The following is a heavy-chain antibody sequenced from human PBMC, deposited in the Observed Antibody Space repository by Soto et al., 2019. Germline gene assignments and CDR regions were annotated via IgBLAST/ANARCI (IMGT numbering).Heavy chain of an antibody. J-gene: IGHJ4*02. CDR2: ISYDGSNK. V-gene: IGHV3-30-3*01. CDR3: ATGPGYSSGSLGY. D-gene: IGHD6-19*01. Sequence: GGSLRLSCAASGFTFSSYAMHWVRQAPGKGLEWVAVISYDGSNKYYADSVKGRFTISRDNSKNTLYPQMNSLRAEDTAVYYCATGPGYSSGSLGYWGQGTLVTVSS. CDR1: GFTFSSYA.